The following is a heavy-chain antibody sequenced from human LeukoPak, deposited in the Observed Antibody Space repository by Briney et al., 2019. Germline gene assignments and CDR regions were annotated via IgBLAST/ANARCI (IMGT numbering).Heavy chain of an antibody. CDR2: IIPIFGTA. CDR3: ARGSGYEGYYYYYMDV. Sequence: ASVKVSCKASGGTFSSYAISWVRQAPGQGLEWMGGIIPIFGTANYAQKFQGRVTITADESTSTVYMELSRLRSEDTAVYYCARGSGYEGYYYYYMDVWGKGTTVTISS. D-gene: IGHD5-12*01. V-gene: IGHV1-69*13. CDR1: GGTFSSYA. J-gene: IGHJ6*03.